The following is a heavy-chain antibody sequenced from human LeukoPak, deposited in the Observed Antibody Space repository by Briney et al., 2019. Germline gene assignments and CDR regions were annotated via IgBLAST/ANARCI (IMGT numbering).Heavy chain of an antibody. CDR1: GFTFSSSW. V-gene: IGHV3-74*01. CDR2: IINDGSRA. CDR3: TRAPVASWFDP. Sequence: GGSLRLSCAGTGFTFSSSWMHWVRQAPGKGLVWVSRIINDGSRANYADFVKGRFTISRDNAKNTLYLKMNSLRAEDTAIYYCTRAPVASWFDPWGQGTLVTVSS. J-gene: IGHJ5*02. D-gene: IGHD2-15*01.